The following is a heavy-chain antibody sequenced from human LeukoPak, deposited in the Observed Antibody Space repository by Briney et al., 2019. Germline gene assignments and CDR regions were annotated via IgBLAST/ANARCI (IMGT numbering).Heavy chain of an antibody. V-gene: IGHV4-59*12. CDR2: IYYSGST. J-gene: IGHJ6*02. CDR1: GGSISSYY. CDR3: ARDSTEYCSGGSCKDTYYYYGMDV. D-gene: IGHD2-15*01. Sequence: SETLSLTCTVSGGSISSYYWSWIRQPPGKGLEWIGYIYYSGSTNYNPSLKSRVTISVDTSKNQSSLKLSSVTAADTAVYYCARDSTEYCSGGSCKDTYYYYGMDVWGQGTTVTVSS.